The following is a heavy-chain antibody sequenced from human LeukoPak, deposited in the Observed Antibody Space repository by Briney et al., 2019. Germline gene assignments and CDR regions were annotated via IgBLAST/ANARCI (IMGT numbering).Heavy chain of an antibody. Sequence: QSGGSLRLSCAASGFTFSSHWMIWVRQAPGKGLEWVANIKQDGSEKYYVDSVKGRFTISRDNAKNSLYLQMNRLRADDTAVYYCARAVDDYVWGSYRPPGHWGQGTLVTVSS. D-gene: IGHD3-16*02. J-gene: IGHJ4*02. CDR1: GFTFSSHW. V-gene: IGHV3-7*05. CDR3: ARAVDDYVWGSYRPPGH. CDR2: IKQDGSEK.